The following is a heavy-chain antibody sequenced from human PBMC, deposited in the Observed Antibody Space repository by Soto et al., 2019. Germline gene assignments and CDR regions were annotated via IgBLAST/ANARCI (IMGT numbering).Heavy chain of an antibody. CDR1: GFTFSDFW. V-gene: IGHV3-7*05. Sequence: ESGGGLVQPGGSLRLSCAASGFTFSDFWISWVRQAPGKGLEWVANIKEDGSEKYYVDSVKGRFTISRNNAQNSLYLQMNSLRAEDTAVYHCGRGGSWGSDYRGPGTLVTVSS. CDR3: GRGGSWGSDY. J-gene: IGHJ4*02. CDR2: IKEDGSEK. D-gene: IGHD6-13*01.